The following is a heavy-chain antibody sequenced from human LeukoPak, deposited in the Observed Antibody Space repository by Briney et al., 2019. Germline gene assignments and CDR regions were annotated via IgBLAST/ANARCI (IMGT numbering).Heavy chain of an antibody. Sequence: SETLSLTCTVSGGSISSGGYYWSWIRQPPGKGLEWIGTIYYSGSTYYNSSLKSRVTISVDTSKNQFSLNLTSATAADTAVYYCASRGRWGQGTLVTVSS. J-gene: IGHJ4*02. V-gene: IGHV4-39*07. CDR2: IYYSGST. CDR1: GGSISSGGYY. D-gene: IGHD1-26*01. CDR3: ASRGR.